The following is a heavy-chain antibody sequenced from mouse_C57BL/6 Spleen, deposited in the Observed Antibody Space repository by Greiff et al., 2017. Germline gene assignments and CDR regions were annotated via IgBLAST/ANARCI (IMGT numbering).Heavy chain of an antibody. V-gene: IGHV1-26*01. CDR2: INPNNGGT. D-gene: IGHD1-1*01. CDR3: ARGGTTVVATGDY. Sequence: VQLQQSGPELVKPGASVKISCKASGYTFTDYYMNWVKQSHGKSLEWIGDINPNNGGTSYNQKFKGKATLTVDKSSSTAYMELRSLTSEDSAVYYCARGGTTVVATGDYWGQGTTLTVSS. CDR1: GYTFTDYY. J-gene: IGHJ2*01.